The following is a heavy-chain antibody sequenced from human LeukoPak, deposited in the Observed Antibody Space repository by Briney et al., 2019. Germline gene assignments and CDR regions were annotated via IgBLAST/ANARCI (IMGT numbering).Heavy chain of an antibody. CDR2: IKGDGSYT. CDR1: GFTYNSYW. V-gene: IGHV3-74*01. CDR3: ARAVGGSDDY. D-gene: IGHD3-16*01. J-gene: IGHJ4*02. Sequence: PGGSLRLSCAASGFTYNSYWMHWVRQAPGKGLVWVARIKGDGSYTFYADSVKGRFTISRDNARNTLYLQMNSLRAEDTAVYYCARAVGGSDDYWGQGTLVTVSS.